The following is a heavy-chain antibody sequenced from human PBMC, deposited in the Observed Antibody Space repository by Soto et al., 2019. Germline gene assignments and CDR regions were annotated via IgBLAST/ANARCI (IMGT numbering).Heavy chain of an antibody. V-gene: IGHV1-69*06. CDR3: ARVPGYGGRDYYFDY. CDR1: GGTFSSYA. D-gene: IGHD2-15*01. CDR2: IIPIFATA. Sequence: QVQLVQSGAEVKKPGSSVKVSCKASGGTFSSYAISWVRQAPGQGLEWMGGIIPIFATANYAQKFQGRVTMTRDTSTSTVYMELSSLRSEDTAVYYCARVPGYGGRDYYFDYWGQGTLVTVSS. J-gene: IGHJ4*02.